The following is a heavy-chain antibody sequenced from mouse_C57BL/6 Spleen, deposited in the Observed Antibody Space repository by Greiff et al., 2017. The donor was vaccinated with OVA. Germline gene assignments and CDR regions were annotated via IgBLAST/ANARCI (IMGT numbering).Heavy chain of an antibody. CDR3: ARFTTVVAPFDD. V-gene: IGHV1-80*01. D-gene: IGHD1-1*01. Sequence: QVQLQQSGAELVKPGASVTISCKASGYAFSSYWMNWVKQRPGKGLEWIGQIYPGDGDTNYNGKFKGKATLTADKSSSTAYMQLSSLTSEDSAVYFCARFTTVVAPFDDWGKGTTLTVSS. CDR1: GYAFSSYW. J-gene: IGHJ2*01. CDR2: IYPGDGDT.